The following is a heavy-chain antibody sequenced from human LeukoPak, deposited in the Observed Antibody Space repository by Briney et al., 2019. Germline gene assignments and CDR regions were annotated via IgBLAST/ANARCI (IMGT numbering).Heavy chain of an antibody. J-gene: IGHJ6*03. CDR2: LYYSGTT. CDR3: ARLLGGDPYYMDV. V-gene: IGHV4-59*01. CDR1: GGSISTYY. D-gene: IGHD3-3*01. Sequence: SETPSLTCTVSGGSISTYYWTWIRQPPGKGREWIGYLYYSGTTDYNPSLKSRVTISGDTSKNQFSLKLTSVTAADTAVYYCARLLGGDPYYMDVWGEGTTVTVSS.